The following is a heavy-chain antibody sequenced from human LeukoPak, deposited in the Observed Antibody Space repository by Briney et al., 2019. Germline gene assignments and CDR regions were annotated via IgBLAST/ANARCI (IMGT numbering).Heavy chain of an antibody. Sequence: GGSLRLSCLASGFTFSSYTMKWVRQAPGKGLEWVSSILSASSYIYYADSVQGRFTISRDNAKNSLYLQMNSMRVEDTAVYYCARERGGSIDYWGQGTLVTVSS. V-gene: IGHV3-21*01. J-gene: IGHJ4*02. D-gene: IGHD6-13*01. CDR3: ARERGGSIDY. CDR2: ILSASSYI. CDR1: GFTFSSYT.